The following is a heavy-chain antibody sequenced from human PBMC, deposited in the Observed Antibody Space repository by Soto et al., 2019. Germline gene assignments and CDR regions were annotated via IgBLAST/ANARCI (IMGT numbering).Heavy chain of an antibody. CDR1: GGSISSSPYY. CDR3: ARRRSGYGYIN. D-gene: IGHD5-18*01. J-gene: IGHJ4*02. Sequence: SETLSLTCSVSGGSISSSPYYWGWIRQPPGKGLEWLGTIYYSGSSYYNPSLKSRVTISTDMSKNQFSLNLRSVTAADTAVYYCARRRSGYGYINWGQGTLVTVSS. CDR2: IYYSGSS. V-gene: IGHV4-39*01.